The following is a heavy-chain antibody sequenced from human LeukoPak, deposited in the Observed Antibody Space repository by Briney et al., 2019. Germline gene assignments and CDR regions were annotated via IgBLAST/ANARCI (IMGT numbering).Heavy chain of an antibody. V-gene: IGHV3-30*03. CDR1: GFTFSRHG. CDR2: ISNDGSRK. J-gene: IGHJ4*02. Sequence: GGSLRLSCAPSGFTFSRHGMHWVRQAPGKGLEWVAIISNDGSRKYYAHSVEGRFTISRDNSKNTLYLQMNSLRAEDTAVYYCARGSLGTIAVAGTLDYWGQGILATVSS. D-gene: IGHD6-19*01. CDR3: ARGSLGTIAVAGTLDY.